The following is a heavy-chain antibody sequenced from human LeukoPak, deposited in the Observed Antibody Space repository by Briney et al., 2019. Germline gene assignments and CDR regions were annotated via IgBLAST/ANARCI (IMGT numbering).Heavy chain of an antibody. D-gene: IGHD6-13*01. CDR3: ARGIAAAGSSLLGYYYYGMDV. V-gene: IGHV4-61*01. J-gene: IGHJ6*02. CDR2: IYYSGST. CDR1: GGSISSSSYY. Sequence: SETLSLTCTVSGGSISSSSYYWTWIRQSQGKGLEWIGYIYYSGSTNYNPSLKSRVTISVDTSKNQFSLKLSSVTAADTAVYYCARGIAAAGSSLLGYYYYGMDVWGQGTTVTVSS.